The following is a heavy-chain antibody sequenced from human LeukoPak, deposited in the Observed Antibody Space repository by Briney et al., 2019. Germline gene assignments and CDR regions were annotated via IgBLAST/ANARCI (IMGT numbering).Heavy chain of an antibody. Sequence: SETLSLTCTVSGGSISSYYWSWVRQPPGKGLEWIGYIYYSGCTNYSPSLKSRVTISVDTSKNQFSLKLSSVTAADTAVYYCARSEYSYGADAFDIWGQGTMVTVSS. D-gene: IGHD5-18*01. CDR1: GGSISSYY. CDR3: ARSEYSYGADAFDI. CDR2: IYYSGCT. J-gene: IGHJ3*02. V-gene: IGHV4-59*01.